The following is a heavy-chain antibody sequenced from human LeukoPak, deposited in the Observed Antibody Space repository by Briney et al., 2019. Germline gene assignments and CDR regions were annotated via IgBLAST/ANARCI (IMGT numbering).Heavy chain of an antibody. D-gene: IGHD2-15*01. Sequence: GGALRLSCAASGFTFSTYDMHWVRHAPGKGLEWVAVISYDGSNKYYADSVKRRFTISRDNTRNTLYLQMNSLRAEDTAVYYCAKSPGRYCSGGSCYSYWGQGTLVTVSS. CDR3: AKSPGRYCSGGSCYSY. CDR1: GFTFSTYD. J-gene: IGHJ4*02. CDR2: ISYDGSNK. V-gene: IGHV3-30*18.